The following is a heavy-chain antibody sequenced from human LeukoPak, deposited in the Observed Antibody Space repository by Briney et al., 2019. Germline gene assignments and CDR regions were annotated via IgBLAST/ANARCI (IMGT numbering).Heavy chain of an antibody. D-gene: IGHD3-22*01. Sequence: SETLSLTCTVSGGSISSGSYYWSWIRQPAGKGLEWIGRIYTSGSTNYNPSLKSRVTISVDTSKNQFSLKLSSVTAADTAVYYCARGLGFYYDSSGYYHHDAFDIWGQGTMVTVSS. CDR2: IYTSGST. CDR3: ARGLGFYYDSSGYYHHDAFDI. CDR1: GGSISSGSYY. V-gene: IGHV4-61*02. J-gene: IGHJ3*02.